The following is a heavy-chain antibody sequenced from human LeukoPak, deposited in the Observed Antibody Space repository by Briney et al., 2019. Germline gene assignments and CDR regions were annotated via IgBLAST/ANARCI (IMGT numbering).Heavy chain of an antibody. CDR3: ARSAAEDAFDI. D-gene: IGHD2-2*01. V-gene: IGHV1-69*04. Sequence: ASVKVSCKASGGTFSSYAISWVRQAPGQGLEWMGRIIPILGIANYAQKFQGRVTITADKSTSTAYMELSSLRSEDTAVYYCARSAAEDAFDIWGQGTMVTVSS. J-gene: IGHJ3*02. CDR1: GGTFSSYA. CDR2: IIPILGIA.